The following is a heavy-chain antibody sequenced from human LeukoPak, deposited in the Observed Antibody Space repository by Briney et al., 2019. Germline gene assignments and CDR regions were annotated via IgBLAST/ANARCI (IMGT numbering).Heavy chain of an antibody. J-gene: IGHJ4*02. CDR3: ARGAQRGFDYSNSLRY. CDR2: IWSDGTNT. V-gene: IGHV3-33*01. CDR1: GFTFSHYG. D-gene: IGHD4-11*01. Sequence: PGGSLRLSCAAAGFTFSHYGMHWVRQAPGKGLEWVAVIWSDGTNTYYAASVKGRFTISRDDSDKTVYLQMNSLRPEDTGVYYCARGAQRGFDYSNSLRYWGQGTAVAVST.